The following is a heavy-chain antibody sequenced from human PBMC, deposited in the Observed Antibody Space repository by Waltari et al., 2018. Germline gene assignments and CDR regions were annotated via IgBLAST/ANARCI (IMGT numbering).Heavy chain of an antibody. D-gene: IGHD3-16*02. J-gene: IGHJ4*02. CDR1: GFSFMGFA. CDR3: AKGSRGYTNYFFDS. V-gene: IGHV3-23*01. CDR2: TSGGGATP. Sequence: EVQLLESAGGLVQPGEALRLSCAASGFSFMGFAMTWVRQAPGEELEGVASTSGGGATPSYAESVKGRFTIVRDNSRDTVYLQMNSLRVDDSAVYYCAKGSRGYTNYFFDSWGQGTLVSVSS.